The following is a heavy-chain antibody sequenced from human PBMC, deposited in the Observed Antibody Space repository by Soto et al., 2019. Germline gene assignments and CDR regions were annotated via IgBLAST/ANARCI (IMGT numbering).Heavy chain of an antibody. CDR1: VGSISRGCFY. CDR2: IFYNGKA. D-gene: IGHD3-22*01. CDR3: SRDYYDSSGSHFAY. J-gene: IGHJ4*02. V-gene: IGHV4-31*03. Sequence: SETLSLTCTVSVGSISRGCFYLSWIRHHPGKGLEWIGNIFYNGKAYNNPSLVSRLSIALDTSKNQFSLNLTSVTAADTAVYYCSRDYYDSSGSHFAYWAQGTIVTVSS.